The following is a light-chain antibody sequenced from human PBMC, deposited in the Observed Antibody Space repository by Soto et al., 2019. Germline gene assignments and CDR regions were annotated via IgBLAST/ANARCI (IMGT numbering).Light chain of an antibody. V-gene: IGLV2-14*01. J-gene: IGLJ1*01. CDR1: SSDVGGYNY. CDR3: CSYTTSNTRQIV. Sequence: QSALTKPSSVYGSPGQSITISCPGTSSDVGGYNYVSWYQQHPGKAPKFMIYDVSNRPSGVSNRFSGSKSGNTASLTISGLQAEDEADYYCCSYTTSNTRQIVFGTGTKVPVL. CDR2: DVS.